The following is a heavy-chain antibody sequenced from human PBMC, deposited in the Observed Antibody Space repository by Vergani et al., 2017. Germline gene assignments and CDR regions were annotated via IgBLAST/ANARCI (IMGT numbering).Heavy chain of an antibody. J-gene: IGHJ3*02. Sequence: QVQLQESGPGLVKPSETLSLTCTVSGGSISSYYWSWIRQPSGKGLEWIGYIYYSGSTNYNPSLKSRVTISVDTSKNQFSLKLSSVTAADTAVYYCARNQYCGGDCYSDAFDIWGQGTMVTVSS. V-gene: IGHV4-59*01. D-gene: IGHD2-21*02. CDR3: ARNQYCGGDCYSDAFDI. CDR2: IYYSGST. CDR1: GGSISSYY.